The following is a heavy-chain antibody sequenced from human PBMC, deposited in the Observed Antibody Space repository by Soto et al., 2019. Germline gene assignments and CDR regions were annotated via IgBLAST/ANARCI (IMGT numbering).Heavy chain of an antibody. CDR3: ARDLSSRGRYPNWHFDL. Sequence: PGGSLRLSCAASGFTFSSYAMHWVRQAPGKGLEWVAVISYDGSNKYYADSVKGRFTISRDNSKNTLYLQMNSLRAEDTAVYYCARDLSSRGRYPNWHFDLWGRGNLVTVSS. J-gene: IGHJ2*01. D-gene: IGHD6-19*01. V-gene: IGHV3-30-3*01. CDR2: ISYDGSNK. CDR1: GFTFSSYA.